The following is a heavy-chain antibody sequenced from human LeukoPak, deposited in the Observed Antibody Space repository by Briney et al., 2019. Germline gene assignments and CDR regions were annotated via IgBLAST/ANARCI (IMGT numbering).Heavy chain of an antibody. D-gene: IGHD6-19*01. V-gene: IGHV3-7*03. J-gene: IGHJ4*02. CDR3: ATGAGCGY. CDR1: GFTFSSYW. CDR2: IKQDGSER. Sequence: GGSLRLSCAASGFTFSSYWMTWVRQAPGKGLEWVANIKQDGSERNYVDSVKGRFNISRDNAKNSLYLQMNTLRDEDTAVYYCATGAGCGYWGQGTLVTVSS.